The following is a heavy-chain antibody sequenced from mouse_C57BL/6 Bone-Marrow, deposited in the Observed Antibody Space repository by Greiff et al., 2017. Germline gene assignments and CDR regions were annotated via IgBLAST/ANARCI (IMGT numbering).Heavy chain of an antibody. D-gene: IGHD2-1*01. CDR2: IPPSDSDT. J-gene: IGHJ2*01. CDR3: AMRIYYGKMYYFDY. V-gene: IGHV1-74*01. Sequence: QVQLQQPGAELVKPGASVKVSCKASGYTFTSYWMHWVKQRPGQGLEWIGRIPPSDSDTNYNQTFKGTATLTVDKSSSTAYMKLSSLTSEDSAFYYCAMRIYYGKMYYFDYWGQGTTLTVSS. CDR1: GYTFTSYW.